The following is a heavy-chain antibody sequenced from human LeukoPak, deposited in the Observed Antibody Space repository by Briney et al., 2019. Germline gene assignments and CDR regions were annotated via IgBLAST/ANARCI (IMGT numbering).Heavy chain of an antibody. J-gene: IGHJ4*02. CDR3: AKDHGLYSSGWSLFDY. Sequence: GGSLRLSCAASGFTFSSYGMHWVRQAPGKGLEWVAVISYDGSNKYYADSVKGRFTISRDNSKNTLYLQMNSLRAEDTAVYYCAKDHGLYSSGWSLFDYWGQGTLVTVSS. CDR1: GFTFSSYG. D-gene: IGHD6-19*01. V-gene: IGHV3-30*18. CDR2: ISYDGSNK.